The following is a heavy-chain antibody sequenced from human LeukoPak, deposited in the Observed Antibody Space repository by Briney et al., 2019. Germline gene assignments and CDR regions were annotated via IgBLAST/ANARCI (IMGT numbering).Heavy chain of an antibody. Sequence: ASVKVSCKASGYTFTSYGISWVRQAPGQGLEWMGWISAYNGNTNYAQKLQGRVTMTTDTSTSTAYMELRSLRSDDTAVYYCARDGTDYYDSSGYYPATENWGQGTLVTVSS. J-gene: IGHJ4*02. CDR1: GYTFTSYG. V-gene: IGHV1-18*01. CDR3: ARDGTDYYDSSGYYPATEN. D-gene: IGHD3-22*01. CDR2: ISAYNGNT.